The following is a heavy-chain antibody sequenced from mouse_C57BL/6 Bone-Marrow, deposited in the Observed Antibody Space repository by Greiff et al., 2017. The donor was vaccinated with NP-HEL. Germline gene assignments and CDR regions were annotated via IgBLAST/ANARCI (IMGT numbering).Heavy chain of an antibody. V-gene: IGHV3-3*01. CDR2: TFYSGIT. CDR3: AREVWAGSYWYFDV. CDR1: GFSINSDCY. J-gene: IGHJ1*03. D-gene: IGHD3-3*01. Sequence: EVQLQESGPSLVRPSQTLSLTCTVTGFSINSDCYWIWIRQFPGNKLEYIGYTFYSGITYYNPSLDSRTYITRDTSKNQFSLMLSSVTTEDTATYYCAREVWAGSYWYFDVWGTGTTVTVSS.